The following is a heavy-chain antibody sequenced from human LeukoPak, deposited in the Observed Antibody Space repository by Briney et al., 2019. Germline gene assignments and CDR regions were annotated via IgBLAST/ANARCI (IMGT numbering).Heavy chain of an antibody. CDR2: INHSGST. J-gene: IGHJ4*02. V-gene: IGHV4-34*01. Sequence: SSETLSLTCAVHGGSFSGYYWSWIRQPPGKGLEWIGEINHSGSTNYNPSLKSRVTISVDTSKNQFSLKLSSVTAADTAVYYCASFRGPSHYYGSGSYYIYWGQGTLVTVPS. CDR1: GGSFSGYY. CDR3: ASFRGPSHYYGSGSYYIY. D-gene: IGHD3-10*01.